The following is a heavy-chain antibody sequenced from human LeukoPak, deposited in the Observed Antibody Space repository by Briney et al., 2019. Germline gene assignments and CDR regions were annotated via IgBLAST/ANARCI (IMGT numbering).Heavy chain of an antibody. CDR3: ATGQTTPVLVDTLHF. D-gene: IGHD4-17*01. Sequence: ASVKVSCKASGYTFTTYYIQWVRQAPGQGLEWMGIINTSGGSTTYAQKFQGRVTMTEDTSTNTAYMELTSLRSEDTAVYYCATGQTTPVLVDTLHFWGQGTLVTVSS. CDR1: GYTFTTYY. CDR2: INTSGGST. J-gene: IGHJ4*02. V-gene: IGHV1-46*01.